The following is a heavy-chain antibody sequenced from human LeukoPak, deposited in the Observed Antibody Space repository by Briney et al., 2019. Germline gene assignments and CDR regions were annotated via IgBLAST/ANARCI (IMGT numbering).Heavy chain of an antibody. Sequence: GGSLRLSCAASGFTVSSNYMSWGRQAPGKGLEWVSVIYSGGSTYYAGSVKGRFTISRDNSKNTLYLQMTSLRAEDTAVYYCARGSGVIEYSSSWFYFDYWGQGTLVTVSS. J-gene: IGHJ4*02. CDR1: GFTVSSNY. V-gene: IGHV3-66*01. CDR2: IYSGGST. CDR3: ARGSGVIEYSSSWFYFDY. D-gene: IGHD6-13*01.